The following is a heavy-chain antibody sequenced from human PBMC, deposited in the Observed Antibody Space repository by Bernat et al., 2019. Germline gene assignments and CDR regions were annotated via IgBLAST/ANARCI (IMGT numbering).Heavy chain of an antibody. V-gene: IGHV3-9*01. CDR2: ISWNSATR. Sequence: EVQLVESGGGLVQPGRSLRLSCAASGFTFDDYAMHWVQQAPGKGLEWVSGISWNSATRAYADSVKGRFTISRDNAKNSLYLQMNSLRGEDTALYYCAKELSAGERFHYMDVWGIGTTVTVSS. CDR1: GFTFDDYA. D-gene: IGHD1-1*01. CDR3: AKELSAGERFHYMDV. J-gene: IGHJ6*03.